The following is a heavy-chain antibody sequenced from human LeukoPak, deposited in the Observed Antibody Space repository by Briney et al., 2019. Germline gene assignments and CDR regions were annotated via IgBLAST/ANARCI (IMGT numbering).Heavy chain of an antibody. CDR3: ARGYGSGGSNWFDP. D-gene: IGHD3-10*01. Sequence: GGSLRLSCAASGFTFSSYSMNWVRQAPGKGMEWVSSISSISSYIYYADSVKGRFTISRDNAKNSLYLQMNSLRAEDTAVYYCARGYGSGGSNWFDPWGQGTLVTVSS. V-gene: IGHV3-21*01. CDR2: ISSISSYI. J-gene: IGHJ5*02. CDR1: GFTFSSYS.